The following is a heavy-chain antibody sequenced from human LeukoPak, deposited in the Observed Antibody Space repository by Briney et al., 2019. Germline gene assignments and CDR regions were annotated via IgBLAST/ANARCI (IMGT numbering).Heavy chain of an antibody. CDR3: ARGNYYGMDV. V-gene: IGHV3-74*01. J-gene: IGHJ6*02. Sequence: QPGGSLRLSCAASGFTFSSYWMHWVRQAPGKGLLWVSRINSDGTTTYYADSVKGRFTISRDNAKNTLYLQVNSLRAEDTAVYYCARGNYYGMDVWAKGPRSPSP. CDR1: GFTFSSYW. CDR2: INSDGTTT.